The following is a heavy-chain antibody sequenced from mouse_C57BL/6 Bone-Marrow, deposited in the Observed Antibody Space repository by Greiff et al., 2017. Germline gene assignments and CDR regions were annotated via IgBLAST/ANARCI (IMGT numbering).Heavy chain of an antibody. CDR1: GYTFTSYW. Sequence: QVQLQQPGAELVRPGTSVKLSCKASGYTFTSYWMHWVKQRPGQGLEWIGVIDPSDSYTNYNQKFKGKATLAVDTSSSTAYRQLSSLTSADSAVYYGARSPSTVVARYWYFDVWGTGTTVTVSS. CDR2: IDPSDSYT. J-gene: IGHJ1*03. V-gene: IGHV1-59*01. CDR3: ARSPSTVVARYWYFDV. D-gene: IGHD1-1*01.